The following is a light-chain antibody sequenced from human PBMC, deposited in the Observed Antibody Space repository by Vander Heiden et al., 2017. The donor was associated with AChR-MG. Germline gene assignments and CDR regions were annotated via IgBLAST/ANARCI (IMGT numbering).Light chain of an antibody. CDR3: QSADISGGWV. J-gene: IGLJ3*02. CDR2: KDR. Sequence: SYELTQPPSVSVSPGQTARITCPRDASPTQFCHSYQQKPDQAPMLVIYKDRERPSGIPERFSGSSSGTTVTLTISRVQAEDEADYYCQSADISGGWVFGGGTKLTVL. V-gene: IGLV3-25*03. CDR1: ASPTQF.